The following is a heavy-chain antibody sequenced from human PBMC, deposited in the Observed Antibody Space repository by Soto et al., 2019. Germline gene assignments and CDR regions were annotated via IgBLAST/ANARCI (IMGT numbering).Heavy chain of an antibody. CDR3: ARGGYGALAGMDV. CDR1: GFTVSSNY. D-gene: IGHD4-17*01. J-gene: IGHJ6*03. Sequence: GGSLRLSCAASGFTVSSNYMSWVRQAPGKGLEWVSVIYSGGSTYYADSVKGRFTISRDNSKNTLYLQMNSLRAEDTAVYYCARGGYGALAGMDVWGKGTTVTVSS. V-gene: IGHV3-66*01. CDR2: IYSGGST.